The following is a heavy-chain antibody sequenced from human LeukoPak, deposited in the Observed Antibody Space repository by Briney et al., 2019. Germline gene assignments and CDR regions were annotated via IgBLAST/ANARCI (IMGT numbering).Heavy chain of an antibody. J-gene: IGHJ4*02. D-gene: IGHD6-13*01. CDR3: ARGPYSSSWYVFYFDY. CDR1: GGSFSGYY. CDR2: INHSGST. V-gene: IGHV4-34*01. Sequence: PSETLSLTCAVYGGSFSGYYWSWIRQPPGKGLEWIGEINHSGSTNYNPSLKSRVNISVDTSKNQFSLKLSSVTAADTAVYYCARGPYSSSWYVFYFDYWGQGTLVTASS.